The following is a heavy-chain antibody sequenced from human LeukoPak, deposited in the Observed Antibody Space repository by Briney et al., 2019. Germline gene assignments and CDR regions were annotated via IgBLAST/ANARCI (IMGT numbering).Heavy chain of an antibody. J-gene: IGHJ2*01. D-gene: IGHD2-15*01. V-gene: IGHV4-30-4*01. CDR3: ARDPDNTYCSGGSCYRYWYFDL. CDR2: IYYSGST. CDR1: GGSISSGDYY. Sequence: PSQTLSLTCTVPGGSISSGDYYWSWIRQPPGKGLEWIGYIYYSGSTYYNPSLKSRVTISVDTSKNQFSLKLSSVTAADTAVYYCARDPDNTYCSGGSCYRYWYFDLWGRGTLVTVSS.